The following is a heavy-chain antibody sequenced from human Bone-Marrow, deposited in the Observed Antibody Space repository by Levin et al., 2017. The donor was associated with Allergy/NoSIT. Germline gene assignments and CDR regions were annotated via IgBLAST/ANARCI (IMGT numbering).Heavy chain of an antibody. D-gene: IGHD3-16*01. J-gene: IGHJ4*02. Sequence: PSETLSLTCAVNHGSFTGHYWAWIRQAPGKGLEWIGEINQSGTTNYNPSLRSRLTTSVDSSKMQFSLNLTAVTVADTATYYCARGPITLGRPYDYWGQGILVTVSS. CDR1: HGSFTGHY. V-gene: IGHV4-34*01. CDR3: ARGPITLGRPYDY. CDR2: INQSGTT.